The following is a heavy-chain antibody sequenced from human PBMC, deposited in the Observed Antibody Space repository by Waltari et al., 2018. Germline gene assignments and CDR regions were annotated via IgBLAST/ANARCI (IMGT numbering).Heavy chain of an antibody. Sequence: QLPLQESGPGLVKPSKTLSLTLTVSGGSLSSSCYSWGWIRQPPGKGLEWSGRIYYSGRTYYNPSLKSRVTISVDTSKNQFSLKLSSVTAADTAVYYCASLGDYGDYGDYWGQGTLVTVSS. D-gene: IGHD4-17*01. CDR2: IYYSGRT. V-gene: IGHV4-39*01. CDR1: GGSLSSSCYS. J-gene: IGHJ4*02. CDR3: ASLGDYGDYGDY.